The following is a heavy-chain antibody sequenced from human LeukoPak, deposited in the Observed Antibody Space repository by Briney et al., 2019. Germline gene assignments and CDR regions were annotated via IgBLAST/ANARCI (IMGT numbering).Heavy chain of an antibody. CDR2: IRYDGSNK. CDR3: AKDRSIAVAGTGDY. V-gene: IGHV3-30*02. J-gene: IGHJ4*02. CDR1: GFTFSSYG. D-gene: IGHD6-19*01. Sequence: GGSLRLSCAASGFTFSSYGMHWVRQAPGKGLEWGAFIRYDGSNKYYADSVKGRFTISRDNSKNTLYLQMNSLRAEDTAVYYCAKDRSIAVAGTGDYWGQGILVTVSS.